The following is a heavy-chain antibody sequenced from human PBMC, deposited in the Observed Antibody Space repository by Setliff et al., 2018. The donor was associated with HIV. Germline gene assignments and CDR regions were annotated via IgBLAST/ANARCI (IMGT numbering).Heavy chain of an antibody. CDR2: IYNSGGT. D-gene: IGHD3-22*01. CDR1: DDSIDSSSYY. Sequence: SETLSLTCTVSDDSIDSSSYYWGWIRQPPGKGLEWIGSIYNSGGTYYNPSLHGRVTISVDTSKNQFSLRLKSVTAADTAVYYCARHDYYDSGGFHTLYYFDYWGPGTLVTVSS. CDR3: ARHDYYDSGGFHTLYYFDY. J-gene: IGHJ4*02. V-gene: IGHV4-39*01.